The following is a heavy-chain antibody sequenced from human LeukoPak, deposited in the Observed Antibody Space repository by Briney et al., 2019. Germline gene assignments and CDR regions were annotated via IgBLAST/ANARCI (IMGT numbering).Heavy chain of an antibody. V-gene: IGHV3-64*02. CDR2: ITSSGNNI. CDR1: GSIFNSYA. CDR3: TRGPGYDYVWGSFRADY. D-gene: IGHD3-16*02. Sequence: PGGSLRLSCAASGSIFNSYAMHWVRQAPGRGLEYVSAITSSGNNIFYADSVKGRFTISRDNSKNTLYLQMGSLRAEDMAVYYCTRGPGYDYVWGSFRADYWGQGTLVTVSS. J-gene: IGHJ4*02.